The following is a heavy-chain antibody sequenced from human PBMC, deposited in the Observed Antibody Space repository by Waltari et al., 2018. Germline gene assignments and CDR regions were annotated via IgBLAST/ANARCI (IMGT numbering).Heavy chain of an antibody. CDR3: AGQPWTLVMSEPLDY. CDR2: FSYDGINQ. D-gene: IGHD2-21*01. V-gene: IGHV3-30-3*01. J-gene: IGHJ4*02. CDR1: GFTFSNYA. Sequence: QVQLVESGGGVVQPGRSLRLSCAASGFTFSNYAIHWVRQAPGKGLEVVAIFSYDGINQFYADSVKGRFTLSRDNSRNTLYLQMNSLRAEDTAVYYCAGQPWTLVMSEPLDYWGQGTLVTVSS.